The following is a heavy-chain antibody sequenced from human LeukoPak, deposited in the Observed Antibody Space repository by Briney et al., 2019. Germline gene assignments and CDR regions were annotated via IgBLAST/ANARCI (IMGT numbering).Heavy chain of an antibody. V-gene: IGHV7-4-1*02. J-gene: IGHJ4*02. D-gene: IGHD5-24*01. Sequence: ASVKVSCKASGYTFTSYAMHWVRQAPGQRLEWMGWINTNTGNPTYAQGFTGRFVFSLDTSVSTAYLQISSLKAEDTAVYYCARESFKNGYNYGFDYWGQGTLVTVSS. CDR2: INTNTGNP. CDR1: GYTFTSYA. CDR3: ARESFKNGYNYGFDY.